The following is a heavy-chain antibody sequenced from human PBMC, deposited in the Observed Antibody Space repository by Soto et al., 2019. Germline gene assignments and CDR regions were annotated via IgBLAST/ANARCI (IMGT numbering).Heavy chain of an antibody. CDR3: ARQQSTLVKWFDP. CDR1: GYSFTTSW. J-gene: IGHJ5*02. Sequence: GESLKISCQASGYSFTTSWIGWVRQTPGKGLEWMGMIYPGDSDTRYSPSFQGHITISVDKSITTAYLQWNNLKASDTAIYFCARQQSTLVKWFDPWGQGTLVTVSS. D-gene: IGHD3-9*01. V-gene: IGHV5-51*01. CDR2: IYPGDSDT.